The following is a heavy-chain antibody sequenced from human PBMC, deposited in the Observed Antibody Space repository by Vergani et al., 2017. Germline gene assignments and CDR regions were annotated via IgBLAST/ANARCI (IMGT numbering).Heavy chain of an antibody. V-gene: IGHV4-39*01. CDR3: ARQRPGSGWSPGDFDD. D-gene: IGHD6-19*01. J-gene: IGHJ4*02. CDR2: IYYSGLT. CDR1: ADSISSGSNY. Sequence: QLQLQQSGPGLVKPSETLFLTCTVSADSISSGSNYWGWIRQPPGKSLEWIGSIYYSGLTYYNPSLKSRVAISVDTSKNQFSMKVPSVTAADTAVYFCARQRPGSGWSPGDFDDWGQGILVTVSS.